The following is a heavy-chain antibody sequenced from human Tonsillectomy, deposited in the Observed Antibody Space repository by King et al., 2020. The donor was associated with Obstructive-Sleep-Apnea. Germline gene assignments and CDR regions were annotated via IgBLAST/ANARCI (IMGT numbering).Heavy chain of an antibody. V-gene: IGHV4-4*07. D-gene: IGHD3-22*01. CDR3: ARIKNWGYYYDSSGYYYDWYFDL. J-gene: IGHJ2*01. CDR1: GGSISSYY. Sequence: QLQESGPGLVKPSETLSLTCTVSGGSISSYYWSWIRQPAGKGLEWIGRIYTSGSTNYNPSLKSRVTMSVDTSKNQFSLKLSSVTAADTAVYYCARIKNWGYYYDSSGYYYDWYFDLWGRGTLVTVSS. CDR2: IYTSGST.